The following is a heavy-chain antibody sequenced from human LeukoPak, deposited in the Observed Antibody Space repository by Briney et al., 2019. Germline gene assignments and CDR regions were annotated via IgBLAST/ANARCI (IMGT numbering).Heavy chain of an antibody. CDR3: AREGIAAAGTLGWFDP. CDR1: GGSMSSNY. Sequence: PSDTLSLTCTVSGGSMSSNYWSWVRQPPGKGLEWIGYIYYSGGTNYHPSLKSRVTISVDKSKNQFSLKLSSVTAADTAVYYCAREGIAAAGTLGWFDPWGQGTLVTVSS. V-gene: IGHV4-59*12. J-gene: IGHJ5*02. D-gene: IGHD6-13*01. CDR2: IYYSGGT.